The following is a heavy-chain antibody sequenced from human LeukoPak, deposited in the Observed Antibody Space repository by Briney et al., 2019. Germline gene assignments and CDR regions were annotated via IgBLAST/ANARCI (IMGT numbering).Heavy chain of an antibody. V-gene: IGHV3-11*01. D-gene: IGHD3-22*01. CDR2: ISVSGNTI. J-gene: IGHJ4*02. CDR3: ARAAKSYYDTSAYSYLDY. Sequence: PGGSLRLSCASSGFTFSDSSLSWIRQAPGKGLEWVSYISVSGNTIYYADSVKGRFTIARDNAKNSVFLQMNSLRAEDTAVYYCARAAKSYYDTSAYSYLDYWGQGTLVTVSS. CDR1: GFTFSDSS.